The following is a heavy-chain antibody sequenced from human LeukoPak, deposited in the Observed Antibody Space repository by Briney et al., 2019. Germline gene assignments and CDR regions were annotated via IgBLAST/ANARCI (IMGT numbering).Heavy chain of an antibody. CDR3: ARDHRPVTPWGIDY. CDR1: GFTFSSYA. Sequence: PGGSLRLSCAASGFTFSSYAMSWVRQAPGKGLEWVSAISGSGGSTYYADSVKGRFTISRDNSKNTLYLQMNSLRAEDTAVYYCARDHRPVTPWGIDYWGQGTLVTVSS. V-gene: IGHV3-23*01. D-gene: IGHD3-16*01. J-gene: IGHJ4*02. CDR2: ISGSGGST.